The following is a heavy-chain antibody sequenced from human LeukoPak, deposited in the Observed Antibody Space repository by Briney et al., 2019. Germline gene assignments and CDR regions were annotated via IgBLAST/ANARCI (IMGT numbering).Heavy chain of an antibody. Sequence: PSETLSLTCAVYGGSFSNYYWSWICQPPGKGLEWIGEINDSGRTNYNPSLMSRVTVSVDTSKKQFSLRLTSVTATDTAVYYCARRWNYGRNYYIDVWGKGATVSVSS. CDR3: ARRWNYGRNYYIDV. CDR1: GGSFSNYY. CDR2: INDSGRT. D-gene: IGHD1-7*01. V-gene: IGHV4-34*01. J-gene: IGHJ6*03.